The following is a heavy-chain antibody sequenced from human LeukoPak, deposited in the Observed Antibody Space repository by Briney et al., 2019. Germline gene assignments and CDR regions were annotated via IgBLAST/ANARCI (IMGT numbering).Heavy chain of an antibody. J-gene: IGHJ4*02. CDR2: ISSSSTDT. D-gene: IGHD3-10*01. CDR3: ARKTYYYDSGSYSKSYYFDY. CDR1: GFTFSDFY. Sequence: GGSLRLSCAASGFTFSDFYMSWIRQAPGKGLEWLSDISSSSTDTNYADSVKGRFTISGDNAKNSLFLQLNSLRAEDTAVYYCARKTYYYDSGSYSKSYYFDYWGQGTLVTVSS. V-gene: IGHV3-11*06.